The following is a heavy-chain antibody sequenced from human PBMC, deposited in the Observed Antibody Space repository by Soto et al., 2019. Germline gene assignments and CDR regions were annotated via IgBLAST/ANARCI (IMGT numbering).Heavy chain of an antibody. CDR1: GFTFSSYA. D-gene: IGHD2-2*01. V-gene: IGHV3-23*01. J-gene: IGHJ4*02. CDR3: AKDPHTSDAPDPSRPIDY. Sequence: GGTVRLSCAASGFTFSSYAMSWVRQAPGKGLEWVSAISGSGGSTYYADSVKGRFTISRDNSKNTLYLQMNSLRAEDTAVYYCAKDPHTSDAPDPSRPIDYCDPGTLLTVSS. CDR2: ISGSGGST.